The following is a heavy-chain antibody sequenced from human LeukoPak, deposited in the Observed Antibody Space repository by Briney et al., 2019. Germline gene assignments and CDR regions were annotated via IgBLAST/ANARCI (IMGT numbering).Heavy chain of an antibody. V-gene: IGHV3-48*01. D-gene: IGHD6-13*01. CDR1: GFTFSSYS. CDR2: ISSSSSSTI. J-gene: IGHJ4*02. CDR3: ARDGNGIAAAADY. Sequence: GGSLRLSCAASGFTFSSYSMNWVRQAPGKGLEWVSYISSSSSSTIYYADSVKGRFTISRDNAKNSLYLQMNSLRAEDTAVYYCARDGNGIAAAADYWGQGTLVTVPS.